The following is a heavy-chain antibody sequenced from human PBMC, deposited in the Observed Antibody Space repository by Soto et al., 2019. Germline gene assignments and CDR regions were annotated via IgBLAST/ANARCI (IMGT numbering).Heavy chain of an antibody. J-gene: IGHJ4*02. CDR1: GFTFSSHA. CDR3: AKRFTLFGEVKLSPDFDY. CDR2: ISYSGSNT. D-gene: IGHD3-3*01. Sequence: EVQLLESGGGLVQPEGSLRLSCAASGFTFSSHAMSWVRQAPGKGLEWVSAISYSGSNTYYTDSVKGRFTISRANSKNTLYLQMNSLRVEDTDIYYCAKRFTLFGEVKLSPDFDYWGQGTLVTVSS. V-gene: IGHV3-23*01.